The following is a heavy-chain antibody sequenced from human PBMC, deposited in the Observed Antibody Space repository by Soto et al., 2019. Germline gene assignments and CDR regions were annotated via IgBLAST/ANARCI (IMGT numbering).Heavy chain of an antibody. CDR1: GFTVSSNY. CDR3: ARVQPPYYFDH. CDR2: LYSGGTI. D-gene: IGHD2-2*01. J-gene: IGHJ4*02. V-gene: IGHV3-53*01. Sequence: GGSLRLSCAASGFTVSSNYMSWVRQAPGKGLEWVSVLYSGGTIYYADSVKGRFTISRDYSKNTLHLQMNNLRVEDTAVYYCARVQPPYYFDHWGQGTLVTVSS.